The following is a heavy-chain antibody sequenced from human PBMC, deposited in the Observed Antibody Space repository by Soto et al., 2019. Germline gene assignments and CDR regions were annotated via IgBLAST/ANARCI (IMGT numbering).Heavy chain of an antibody. J-gene: IGHJ4*02. Sequence: QVQLQESGPGLVKPSETLSLTCTASGGSVTSSSYYWSWIRQPPGKGLEWIGYIYNSGSTNYNPSLKSQVTISVDTSKSQISLKLSSVTAADTAVYYCARDQGIAVAVFDYWGQGTLVTVSS. D-gene: IGHD6-19*01. V-gene: IGHV4-61*01. CDR1: GGSVTSSSYY. CDR2: IYNSGST. CDR3: ARDQGIAVAVFDY.